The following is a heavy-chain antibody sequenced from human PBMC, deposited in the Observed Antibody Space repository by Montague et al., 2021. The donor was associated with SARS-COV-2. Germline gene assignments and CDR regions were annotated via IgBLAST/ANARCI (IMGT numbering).Heavy chain of an antibody. CDR3: VRDTGSAQAGFDA. D-gene: IGHD4-17*01. V-gene: IGHV6-1*01. Sequence: CAISGDSVGSNTAAWNWTRQSPSVGPEWLGRTNYRSKWTSDYATSVEGRISIDPDTSKNQFFLHLRSVTPEDTGVYYCVRDTGSAQAGFDAWGQGTLVTVTS. CDR1: GDSVGSNTAA. CDR2: TNYRSKWTS. J-gene: IGHJ4*02.